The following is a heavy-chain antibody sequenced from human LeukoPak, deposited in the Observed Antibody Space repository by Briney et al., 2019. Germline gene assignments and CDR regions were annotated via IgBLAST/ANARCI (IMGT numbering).Heavy chain of an antibody. CDR2: ISSGGNT. D-gene: IGHD5-12*01. Sequence: GGSLRLSCAASGFTFSSYSMSWVRQAPGKGLEWVSSISSGGNTYYPDSVKGRFTISRDNSKNTMYLQMNSLRAEDTAVYYCAKDRPTWPIDYWGQGTLVTVSS. J-gene: IGHJ4*02. CDR1: GFTFSSYS. V-gene: IGHV3-23*01. CDR3: AKDRPTWPIDY.